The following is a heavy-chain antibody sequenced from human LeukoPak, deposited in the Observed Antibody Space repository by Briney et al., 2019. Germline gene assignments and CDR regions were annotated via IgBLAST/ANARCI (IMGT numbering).Heavy chain of an antibody. V-gene: IGHV3-74*01. CDR2: IERDGSWT. J-gene: IGHJ3*01. CDR3: VGDRGGLGDV. Sequence: GGSLRLSCAASGFAISRFGMHWVRQTPGEGLLWVSRIERDGSWTTYEDSVKGRFTTPRDNAKNTLFLQMDSLRAEDTAVYYCVGDRGGLGDVWGPGTTVTVSS. D-gene: IGHD5-12*01. CDR1: GFAISRFG.